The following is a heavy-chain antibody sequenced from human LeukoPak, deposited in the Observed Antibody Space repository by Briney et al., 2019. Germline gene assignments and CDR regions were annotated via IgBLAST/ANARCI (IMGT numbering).Heavy chain of an antibody. V-gene: IGHV1-18*01. CDR1: GYTFTSYG. Sequence: ASVKVSCKASGYTFTSYGISWVRQAPGQGLEWMGWISAYNGNTNYAQKLQGRVTMTTDTSTSAAYMELRSLRSDDAAVYYCARDSSGWYAAFDIWGQGTMVTVSS. CDR3: ARDSSGWYAAFDI. D-gene: IGHD6-19*01. J-gene: IGHJ3*02. CDR2: ISAYNGNT.